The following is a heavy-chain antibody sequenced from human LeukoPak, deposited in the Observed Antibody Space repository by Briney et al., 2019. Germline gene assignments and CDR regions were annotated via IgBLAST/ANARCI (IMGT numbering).Heavy chain of an antibody. CDR3: AKVALVVVPAAIPENYYFDY. D-gene: IGHD2-2*02. CDR1: GFIFSSYG. J-gene: IGHJ4*02. CDR2: IRYDGSNK. Sequence: GGSLRLSCAASGFIFSSYGMHWVRQAPGKGLEWVAFIRYDGSNKYYADSVKGRFTISRDNSKNTLYLQMNSLRAEDTAVYYCAKVALVVVPAAIPENYYFDYWGQRTLVTVSS. V-gene: IGHV3-30*02.